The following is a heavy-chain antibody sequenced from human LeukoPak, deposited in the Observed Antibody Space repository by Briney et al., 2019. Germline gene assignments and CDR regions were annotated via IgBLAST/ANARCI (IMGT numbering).Heavy chain of an antibody. CDR3: ASGAGLGYCSSTSCFDAFDI. Sequence: SETLSLTCAVSGYSISSGYYWGGIRQPPGKGLEWIGSIYHGGSTYYTPSLKSRVTISVDTSKNQFSLKLSSVTAADTAVYYCASGAGLGYCSSTSCFDAFDIWGQGTMVTVSS. J-gene: IGHJ3*02. V-gene: IGHV4-38-2*01. CDR2: IYHGGST. CDR1: GYSISSGYY. D-gene: IGHD2-2*03.